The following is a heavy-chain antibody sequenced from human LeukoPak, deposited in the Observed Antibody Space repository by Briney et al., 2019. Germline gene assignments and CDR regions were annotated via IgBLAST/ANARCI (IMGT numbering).Heavy chain of an antibody. V-gene: IGHV1-69*04. CDR2: IIPILGIA. J-gene: IGHJ3*02. CDR3: ASPYYYDSSGYYSPDAFDI. CDR1: GGTFSSYA. Sequence: SVKVSCKASGGTFSSYAISWVRQAPGQGLEWMGRIIPILGIANYAQKFQGRVTITTDESTSTAYMELSSLRSEDTAVYYCASPYYYDSSGYYSPDAFDIWGQGTMVTVSS. D-gene: IGHD3-22*01.